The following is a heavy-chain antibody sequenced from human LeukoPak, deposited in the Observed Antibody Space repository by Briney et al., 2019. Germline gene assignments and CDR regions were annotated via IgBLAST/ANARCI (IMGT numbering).Heavy chain of an antibody. J-gene: IGHJ4*02. V-gene: IGHV3-21*01. CDR1: GFTFRRYS. Sequence: GGSLRLSCAASGFTFRRYSMNWVRQAPGKGLEWVSSISSSSSFIYYADSVKGRFTISRDNAKNSLYLQMNSLRAEDTAVYYCARDPPLGYCSSSSCPHLDYWGQGTLVTVSS. CDR3: ARDPPLGYCSSSSCPHLDY. CDR2: ISSSSSFI. D-gene: IGHD2-2*01.